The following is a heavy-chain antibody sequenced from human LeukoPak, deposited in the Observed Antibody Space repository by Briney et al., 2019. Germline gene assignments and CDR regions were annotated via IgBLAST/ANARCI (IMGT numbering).Heavy chain of an antibody. CDR1: GFTFSIFA. CDR3: ARDREVAHIVVVTAPSGFDY. V-gene: IGHV3-48*02. CDR2: ISSSSSTI. J-gene: IGHJ4*02. D-gene: IGHD2-21*02. Sequence: HPGGSLRLSCAASGFTFSIFAMSWVRQAPGKGLEWVSYISSSSSTIYYADSVKGRFTISRDNAKNSLYLQMNSLRDEDTAVYYCARDREVAHIVVVTAPSGFDYWGQGTLVTVSS.